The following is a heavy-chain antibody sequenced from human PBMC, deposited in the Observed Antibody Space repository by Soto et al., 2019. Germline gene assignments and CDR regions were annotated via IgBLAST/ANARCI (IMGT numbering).Heavy chain of an antibody. Sequence: TSETLSLTCAVSGYSISSGYYWGWIRQPPGKGLEWIGSIYHSGSTYYNPSLKSRVTISVDTSKNQFSLKLSSVTAADTAVYYCARDGSYGSGRAFDIWGQGTMVTVSS. J-gene: IGHJ3*02. CDR2: IYHSGST. D-gene: IGHD1-26*01. CDR1: GYSISSGYY. V-gene: IGHV4-38-2*01. CDR3: ARDGSYGSGRAFDI.